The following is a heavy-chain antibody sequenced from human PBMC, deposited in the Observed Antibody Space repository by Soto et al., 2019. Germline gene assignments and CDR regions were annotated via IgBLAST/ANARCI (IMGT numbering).Heavy chain of an antibody. Sequence: QVQLQQWGAGLLKPSETLSLTCAVYGGSFSPYFWSWIRQPPGKGLEWIGEINHSGSTNYNPSLTRRATLSVDTSKTQVSLKLTSVTAADTAVYYCARLASGWQYYYFNCWGRGTPVTVSS. D-gene: IGHD6-19*01. V-gene: IGHV4-34*01. CDR2: INHSGST. CDR1: GGSFSPYF. J-gene: IGHJ2*01. CDR3: ARLASGWQYYYFNC.